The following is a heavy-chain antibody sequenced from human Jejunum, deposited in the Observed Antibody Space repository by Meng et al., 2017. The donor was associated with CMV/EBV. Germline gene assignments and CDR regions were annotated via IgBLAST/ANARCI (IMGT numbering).Heavy chain of an antibody. D-gene: IGHD1-26*01. J-gene: IGHJ4*02. CDR1: GYTFTNDG. Sequence: QDRWGQCGGGGKEPGASLMFACKASGYTFTNDGSTWVRQAPGQGLEWMGWISAYNGNTNYAQTLQGRVTMTTDTSTSTAYMELRSLRSDDTAVYYCARVEVGITSGDYWGQGTLVTVSS. CDR3: ARVEVGITSGDY. CDR2: ISAYNGNT. V-gene: IGHV1-18*01.